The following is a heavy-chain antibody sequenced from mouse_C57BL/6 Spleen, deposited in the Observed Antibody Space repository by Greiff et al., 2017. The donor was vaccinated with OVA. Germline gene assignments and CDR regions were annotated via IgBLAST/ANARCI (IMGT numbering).Heavy chain of an antibody. D-gene: IGHD3-3*01. CDR3: ARRGDRGYFDV. CDR1: GYTFTSYW. CDR2: IDPSDSYT. V-gene: IGHV1-59*01. J-gene: IGHJ1*03. Sequence: VQLQQPGAELVRPGTSVKLSCKASGYTFTSYWMHWVKQRPGQGLEWIGVIDPSDSYTNYNQKFKGKATLTVDTSSSTAYMQLSSLTSEDSAVYDCARRGDRGYFDVWGTGTTVTVSS.